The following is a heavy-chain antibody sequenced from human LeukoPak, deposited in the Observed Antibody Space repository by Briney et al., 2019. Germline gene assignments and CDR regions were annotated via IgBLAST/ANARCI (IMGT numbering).Heavy chain of an antibody. V-gene: IGHV3-53*01. CDR3: ARGDDSGYYDYFDY. Sequence: GGSLRLSCAASGFTVDRNYLSWVRQAPGKGLEWVSTIYTGGNTYYAASVKGRFTISRDFSKNTVLLHMNSLRAEDTAMYYCARGDDSGYYDYFDYWGQGALVTVSS. D-gene: IGHD3-22*01. J-gene: IGHJ4*02. CDR1: GFTVDRNY. CDR2: IYTGGNT.